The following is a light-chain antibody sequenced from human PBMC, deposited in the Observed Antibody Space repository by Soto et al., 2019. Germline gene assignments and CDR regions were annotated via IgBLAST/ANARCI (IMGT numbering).Light chain of an antibody. CDR2: LGS. V-gene: IGKV2-28*01. CDR3: MQGLETPT. CDR1: ESLLHSIGYNY. Sequence: IVMTQSPLSLSVTPGEPASISCRSSESLLHSIGYNYLDWYLQKPGQSPQLLIYLGSNRASGVPDRFSGSESGRDFTLKISRVEADDVGVYYCMQGLETPTFGQGTKVEIK. J-gene: IGKJ1*01.